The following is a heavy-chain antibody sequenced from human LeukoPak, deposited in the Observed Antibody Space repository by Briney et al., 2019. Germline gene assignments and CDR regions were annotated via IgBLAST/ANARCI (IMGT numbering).Heavy chain of an antibody. CDR3: ARTDTPYYDFWSGYYRPKQGGFDP. J-gene: IGHJ5*02. Sequence: EXLSLTCTVSGGSISSYYWSWIRQPAGKGLEWIGRIYTSGSTNYNPSLKSRVTMSVDTSKNQFSLKLSSVTAADTAVYYCARTDTPYYDFWSGYYRPKQGGFDPWGQGTLVTVSS. D-gene: IGHD3-3*01. CDR1: GGSISSYY. CDR2: IYTSGST. V-gene: IGHV4-4*07.